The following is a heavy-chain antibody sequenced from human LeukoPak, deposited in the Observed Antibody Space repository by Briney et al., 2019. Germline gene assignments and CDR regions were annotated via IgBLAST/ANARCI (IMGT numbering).Heavy chain of an antibody. V-gene: IGHV1-8*03. D-gene: IGHD3-22*01. CDR3: AREANYYDSSGYPYDAFDI. CDR1: GYTFTGSY. Sequence: ASVKVSCKASGYTFTGSYMHWVRQAPGQGLEWMGWMNPNSGKTGYAQKFQGRVTITRNTSISTAYMELSSLRSEDTAVYYCAREANYYDSSGYPYDAFDIWGQGTMVTVSS. J-gene: IGHJ3*02. CDR2: MNPNSGKT.